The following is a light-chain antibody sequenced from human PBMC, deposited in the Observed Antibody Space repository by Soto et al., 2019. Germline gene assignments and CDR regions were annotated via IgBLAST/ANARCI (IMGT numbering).Light chain of an antibody. V-gene: IGLV2-14*01. CDR3: SSYTRSSTYV. CDR2: DVS. CDR1: SSDVGGYNY. Sequence: QSALTQPASVSGSPGQSITNSCTGTSSDVGGYNYVSWYQQHPGKAPKLMIYDVSNRPSGVSNRFSGSKSGNTASLTISGLQAEDEADYYCSSYTRSSTYVFGTGTKVTVL. J-gene: IGLJ1*01.